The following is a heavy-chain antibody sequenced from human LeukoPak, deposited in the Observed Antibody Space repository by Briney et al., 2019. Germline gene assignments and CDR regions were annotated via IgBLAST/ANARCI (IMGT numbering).Heavy chain of an antibody. CDR2: VNHSGTT. J-gene: IGHJ3*02. D-gene: IGHD3-22*01. CDR1: GDSITSGSY. V-gene: IGHV4-38-2*02. Sequence: PSETLSLTCTVSGDSITSGSYWGWIRQPPGKGLEWVGNVNHSGTTYYNPSLKSRVTISVDTSKNQFSLKLSSVTAADTAIYYCARVHVNSGYYFGDAFDIWGQGTMVTVSS. CDR3: ARVHVNSGYYFGDAFDI.